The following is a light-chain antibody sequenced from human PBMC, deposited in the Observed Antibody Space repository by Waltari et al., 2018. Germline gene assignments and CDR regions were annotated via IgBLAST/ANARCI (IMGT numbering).Light chain of an antibody. Sequence: SGRASQDISRFLAWYQQKPGQAPRLLIYGASSRATGIPDRFSGSGSGTDFSLTISRLEPEDIAVYYCQKYGSLPATFGQGTKVEIK. CDR2: GAS. V-gene: IGKV3-20*01. J-gene: IGKJ1*01. CDR3: QKYGSLPAT. CDR1: QDISRF.